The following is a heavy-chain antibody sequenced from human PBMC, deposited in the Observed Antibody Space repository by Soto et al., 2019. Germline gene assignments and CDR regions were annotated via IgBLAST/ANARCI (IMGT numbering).Heavy chain of an antibody. J-gene: IGHJ5*02. V-gene: IGHV4-59*01. CDR2: IYYSGST. CDR3: ARTPGPRFLEWLPHWWFDP. D-gene: IGHD3-3*01. Sequence: SETLSLTCTVSGGSISSYYWSWIRQPPGKGLEWIGYIYYSGSTNYNPSLKSRVTISVDTSKNQFSLKLGSVTAADTAVYYCARTPGPRFLEWLPHWWFDPWGQGTLVTVSS. CDR1: GGSISSYY.